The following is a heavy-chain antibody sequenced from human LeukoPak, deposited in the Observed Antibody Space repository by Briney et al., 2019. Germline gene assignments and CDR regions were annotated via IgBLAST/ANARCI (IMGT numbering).Heavy chain of an antibody. CDR3: SKDEGMLRGVIEN. CDR1: GFTVSSNY. V-gene: IGHV3-53*05. CDR2: IYSGGST. D-gene: IGHD3-10*01. Sequence: PGGSLRLSCAASGFTVSSNYMSWVRQAPGKGLEWVSVIYSGGSTYYADSVKGRFTISRDNSKNTLYLQMNSLRVEDTAVYYCSKDEGMLRGVIENWGQGTLVTVSS. J-gene: IGHJ4*02.